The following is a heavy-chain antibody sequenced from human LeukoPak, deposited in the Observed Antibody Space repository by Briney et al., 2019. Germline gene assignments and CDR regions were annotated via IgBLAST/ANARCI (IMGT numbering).Heavy chain of an antibody. Sequence: SETLSLTCAVYGGSFSGYYWSWIRQPPGKGLEWIGEINHSGSTNYNPSLKSRVTISVDTSKNQFSLKLSSVTAADTAVHYCARGRYDFWSGFTVAFDYWGQGTLVTVSS. CDR1: GGSFSGYY. CDR2: INHSGST. D-gene: IGHD3-3*01. V-gene: IGHV4-34*01. J-gene: IGHJ4*02. CDR3: ARGRYDFWSGFTVAFDY.